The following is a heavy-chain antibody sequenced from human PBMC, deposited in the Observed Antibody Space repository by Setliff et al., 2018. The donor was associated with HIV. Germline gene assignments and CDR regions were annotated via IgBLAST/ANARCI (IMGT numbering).Heavy chain of an antibody. Sequence: GGSLRLSCAASGFTFNPWMNWVRQAPGKGLEWVGRIKSKADGGTTDYASPVKGRFTISRDDSKNTLYLQMNSLKTEDTAVYYCTIHTGLDYWGQGTLVTVSS. CDR3: TIHTGLDY. CDR2: IKSKADGGTT. CDR1: GFTFNPW. V-gene: IGHV3-15*01. J-gene: IGHJ4*02.